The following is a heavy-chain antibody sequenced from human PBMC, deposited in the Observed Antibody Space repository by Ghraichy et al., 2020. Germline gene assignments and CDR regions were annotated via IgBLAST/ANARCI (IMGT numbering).Heavy chain of an antibody. Sequence: GGSLRLSCKVSGFTSSNYAMNWVRQVPGKGLELVSGISGDGDRTNYADSVKGRFTISRDNSKNILYLEMSSLRVEDTAIYFCAKDWLKNFIYYFDSWGLGTQVTVSS. CDR3: AKDWLKNFIYYFDS. D-gene: IGHD6-19*01. CDR2: ISGDGDRT. CDR1: GFTSSNYA. V-gene: IGHV3-23*01. J-gene: IGHJ4*02.